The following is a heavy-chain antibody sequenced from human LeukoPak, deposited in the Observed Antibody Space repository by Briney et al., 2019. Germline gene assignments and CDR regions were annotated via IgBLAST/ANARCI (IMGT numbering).Heavy chain of an antibody. CDR2: IYYSGST. CDR1: GGSISSYY. V-gene: IGHV4-59*01. J-gene: IGHJ6*02. CDR3: ASTRAGYCSSTSCYPYYYYGMDV. Sequence: SETLSLTCTVSGGSISSYYWSWIRQPPGKGLEWIGYIYYSGSTNYNPSLKSRVTISVDTSKNQFSLKLSSVTAADTAVYYCASTRAGYCSSTSCYPYYYYGMDVWAKGPRSPSP. D-gene: IGHD2-2*01.